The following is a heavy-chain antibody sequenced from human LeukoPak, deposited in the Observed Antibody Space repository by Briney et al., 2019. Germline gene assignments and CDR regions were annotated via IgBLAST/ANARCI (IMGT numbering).Heavy chain of an antibody. J-gene: IGHJ5*02. CDR3: AGNLYYDFWSGYWSWFDP. D-gene: IGHD3-3*01. Sequence: ASVKVSCKASGYTFTSYAMHWVRQAPGQRLEWMGWINAGNGNTKYSQKFQGRVTITRDTSASTAYMELGSLRSEDTAVYYCAGNLYYDFWSGYWSWFDPWGQGTLVTVSS. V-gene: IGHV1-3*01. CDR2: INAGNGNT. CDR1: GYTFTSYA.